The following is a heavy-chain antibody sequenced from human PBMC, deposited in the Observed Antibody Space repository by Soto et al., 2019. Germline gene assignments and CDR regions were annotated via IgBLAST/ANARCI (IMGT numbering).Heavy chain of an antibody. Sequence: SVKVSCKASGGTFSSYAISWVRQAPGQGLEWMGGIIPIFGTANYAQKFQGRVTITADESTSTAYMELSSPRSEDTAVYYCAGGFIVSFPNNWFDPWGQGTLVTVSS. CDR1: GGTFSSYA. V-gene: IGHV1-69*13. D-gene: IGHD1-26*01. J-gene: IGHJ5*02. CDR3: AGGFIVSFPNNWFDP. CDR2: IIPIFGTA.